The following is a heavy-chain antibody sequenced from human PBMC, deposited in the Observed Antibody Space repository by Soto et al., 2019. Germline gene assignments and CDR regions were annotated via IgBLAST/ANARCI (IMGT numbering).Heavy chain of an antibody. CDR3: AKEARYSISSSRFYYYCMDV. CDR2: ISYDGTNK. CDR1: GFTFSSYG. Sequence: GGSLRLSCAASGFTFSSYGMHWVRQAPGKGLEWVAVISYDGTNKYYADSVKGRFTIPRDNSKNTLYLQMNSLRAEDTAVYYCAKEARYSISSSRFYYYCMDVWGKGTTVTVSS. D-gene: IGHD6-6*01. V-gene: IGHV3-30*18. J-gene: IGHJ6*03.